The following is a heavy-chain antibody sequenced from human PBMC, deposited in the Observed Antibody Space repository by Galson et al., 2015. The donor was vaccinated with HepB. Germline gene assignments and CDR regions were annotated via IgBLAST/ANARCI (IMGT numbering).Heavy chain of an antibody. J-gene: IGHJ6*02. CDR3: ARPSLEKGTTSNYYYYGMDV. Sequence: QSGAEVKKPGESLKISRKGSGYSFTSYWIGWVRQMPGKGLEWMGIIYPGDSDTRYSLSFQGQVTISADKSISTAYLQWSSLKASDTAMYYCARPSLEKGTTSNYYYYGMDVWGQGTTVTVSS. CDR1: GYSFTSYW. V-gene: IGHV5-51*03. D-gene: IGHD1-7*01. CDR2: IYPGDSDT.